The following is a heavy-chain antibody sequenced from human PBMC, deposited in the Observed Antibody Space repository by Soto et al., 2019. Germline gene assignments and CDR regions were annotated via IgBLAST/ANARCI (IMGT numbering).Heavy chain of an antibody. V-gene: IGHV3-30*03. D-gene: IGHD6-13*01. CDR3: AREPTTAVVNYGMDV. CDR1: GFTFSSYG. Sequence: GGSLRLSCAASGFTFSSYGMHWVRQAPGKGLEWVAVISYDGRDKYYVDSVKGRFTISRDNAKELLYLQMNSLRDEDTAVYYCAREPTTAVVNYGMDVWGQGTTVTVSS. CDR2: ISYDGRDK. J-gene: IGHJ6*02.